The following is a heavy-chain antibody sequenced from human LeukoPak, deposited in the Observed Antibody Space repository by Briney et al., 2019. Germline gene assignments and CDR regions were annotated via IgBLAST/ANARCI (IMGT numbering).Heavy chain of an antibody. CDR3: TRDVGKAY. J-gene: IGHJ4*02. D-gene: IGHD4-23*01. V-gene: IGHV4-4*07. CDR2: IHSSGNT. Sequence: PSETLSLTCTVSGFSSSTYYWSWFRQPAGKGLEWIGRIHSSGNTNYNPSLQRRVSLSIDTSQNQFSLRLPSLTAADTAVYFCTRDVGKAYWGQGLLAIVSS. CDR1: GFSSSTYY.